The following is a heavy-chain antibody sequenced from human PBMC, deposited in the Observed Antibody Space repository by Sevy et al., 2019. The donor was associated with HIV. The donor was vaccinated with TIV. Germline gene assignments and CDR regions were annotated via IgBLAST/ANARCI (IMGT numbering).Heavy chain of an antibody. Sequence: ASVKVSCKASGYTFTSYYMHWVRQAPGQGLEWMGIINPRGGSTSYAQKFQGRVTMTRDTSTSTVYRELSSLRSEDTAVYYCAREDYCSGGSCYSGGFDYWGQGTLVTVSS. V-gene: IGHV1-46*01. CDR2: INPRGGST. D-gene: IGHD2-15*01. CDR3: AREDYCSGGSCYSGGFDY. CDR1: GYTFTSYY. J-gene: IGHJ4*02.